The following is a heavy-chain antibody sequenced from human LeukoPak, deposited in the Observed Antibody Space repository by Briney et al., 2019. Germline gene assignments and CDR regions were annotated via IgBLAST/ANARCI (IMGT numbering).Heavy chain of an antibody. CDR2: IYHSGST. J-gene: IGHJ6*03. CDR3: AGDLVYYDILTGSVAAMDV. Sequence: SETLSLTCAVSGYSISSGYYWGWIRQPPGKGLEWIGSIYHSGSTYYNPSLKSRVTISVDTSKNQFSLKLSSVTAADTAVYYCAGDLVYYDILTGSVAAMDVWGKGTTVTVSS. CDR1: GYSISSGYY. V-gene: IGHV4-38-2*02. D-gene: IGHD3-9*01.